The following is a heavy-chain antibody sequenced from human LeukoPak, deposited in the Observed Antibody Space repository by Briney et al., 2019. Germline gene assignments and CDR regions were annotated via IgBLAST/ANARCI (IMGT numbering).Heavy chain of an antibody. CDR3: ARGRIAKIVVVHSFHYGMDV. D-gene: IGHD3-22*01. J-gene: IGHJ6*02. CDR1: GGSFTDYF. Sequence: SETLSLTCDVFGGSFTDYFWTWIRQSPGRGLEWIGEINDYTGNTNYNPSLNSRVSISLEKSKNQFSLELRSVTAADTAVYYCARGRIAKIVVVHSFHYGMDVWGQGTTVTVSS. V-gene: IGHV4-34*01. CDR2: INDYTGNT.